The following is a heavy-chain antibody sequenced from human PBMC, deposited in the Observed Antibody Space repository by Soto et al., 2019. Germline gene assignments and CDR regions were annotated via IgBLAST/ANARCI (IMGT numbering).Heavy chain of an antibody. CDR1: GGSFSGYY. CDR2: INHSGST. Sequence: SETLSLTCAVYGGSFSGYYWSWIRQPPGKGLEWIGEINHSGSTNYNPSLKSRVTISVDTSKNQFSLKLSSVTAADTAVYYCARERGAVVAARLGRFDYWGQGTLVTVSS. J-gene: IGHJ4*02. D-gene: IGHD2-15*01. V-gene: IGHV4-34*01. CDR3: ARERGAVVAARLGRFDY.